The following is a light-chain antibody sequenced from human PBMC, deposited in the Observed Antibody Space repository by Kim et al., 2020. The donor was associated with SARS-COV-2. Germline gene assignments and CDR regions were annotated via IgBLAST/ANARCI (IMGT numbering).Light chain of an antibody. CDR1: SLRTYF. J-gene: IGLJ2*01. CDR3: NSRDTSGDHPVV. V-gene: IGLV3-19*01. Sequence: SSELTQDPAVSVALGQTVRITCQGDSLRTYFASWYQQKPGQAPLLVIHGKSNRPSGIPDRFSGSSSGNTATLTITGAQAADEADYYCNSRDTSGDHPVVFGGGTKVTVL. CDR2: GKS.